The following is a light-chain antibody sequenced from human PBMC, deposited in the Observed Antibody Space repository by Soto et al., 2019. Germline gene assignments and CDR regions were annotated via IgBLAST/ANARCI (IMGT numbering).Light chain of an antibody. CDR3: SSYTSSSTVV. CDR2: DVS. V-gene: IGLV2-14*01. Sequence: QSALTQPASVSGSPGQSITISCTGTSSDVGGYNYVSWYQQHPGKAPKLIIYDVSNRPSVVSNRFSGSKSGNTASLTISGLQAEEEADYYCSSYTSSSTVVFGGGTKLTVL. J-gene: IGLJ2*01. CDR1: SSDVGGYNY.